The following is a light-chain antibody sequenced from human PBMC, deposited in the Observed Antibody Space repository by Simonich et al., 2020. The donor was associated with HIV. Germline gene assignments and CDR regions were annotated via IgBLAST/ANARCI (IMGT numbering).Light chain of an antibody. Sequence: QSVLTQPPSASGTPGQRVTISCTGNSSNIGADYDVHWYQQLPGTAPKLLLYGNNNRPSGVPDRFSGSKSGTPASLAITGLQAEDEADYYCQSYDSSLSALFGGGTKLTVL. CDR3: QSYDSSLSAL. V-gene: IGLV1-40*01. CDR1: SSNIGADYD. J-gene: IGLJ2*01. CDR2: GNN.